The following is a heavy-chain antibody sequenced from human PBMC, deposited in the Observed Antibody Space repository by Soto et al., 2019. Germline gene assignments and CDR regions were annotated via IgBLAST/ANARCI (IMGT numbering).Heavy chain of an antibody. V-gene: IGHV1-69*01. D-gene: IGHD4-17*01. J-gene: IGHJ4*02. CDR1: GGTFSSYA. Sequence: QVQLVQSGAEVKKPGSSVKVSCKSSGGTFSSYAISWVRQAPGQGLEWMGGIIPIFGTANYAQKFQGRVKIAADESTSTAYMELSRLRAEDTDVYYCAREPIRDYVDSLWDFDYWGQGTLVTVSS. CDR2: IIPIFGTA. CDR3: AREPIRDYVDSLWDFDY.